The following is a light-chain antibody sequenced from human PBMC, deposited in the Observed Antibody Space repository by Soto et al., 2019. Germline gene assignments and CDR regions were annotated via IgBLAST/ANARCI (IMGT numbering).Light chain of an antibody. CDR1: QSVSSSY. CDR2: GAS. Sequence: EIVLTQSPGTLSLSPGERATLSCRASQSVSSSYLAWYQQKPGQAPRLLIYGASSRATGIPDRFSGSGSGTDFTLTISRLEPEDFAVYYCPQYGSSPPITFGQGTPLEIK. V-gene: IGKV3-20*01. CDR3: PQYGSSPPIT. J-gene: IGKJ5*01.